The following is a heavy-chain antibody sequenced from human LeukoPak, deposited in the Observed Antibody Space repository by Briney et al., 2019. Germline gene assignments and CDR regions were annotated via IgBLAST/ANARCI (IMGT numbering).Heavy chain of an antibody. CDR3: TTDGVHFWSGYYIGNY. J-gene: IGHJ4*02. CDR2: IKSNVDGGAR. Sequence: GGSLRLSCAASGFTFSDIWMSWVRQAPGKGLEWVGRIKSNVDGGARDYAAPVKGRFTISRDDSKNTLYLQMSRLKTEDTGVYYCTTDGVHFWSGYYIGNYGGQGTLVAVSS. V-gene: IGHV3-15*01. D-gene: IGHD3-3*01. CDR1: GFTFSDIW.